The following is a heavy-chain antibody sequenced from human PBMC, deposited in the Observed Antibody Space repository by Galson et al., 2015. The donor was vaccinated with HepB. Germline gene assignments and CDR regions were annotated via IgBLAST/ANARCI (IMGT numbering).Heavy chain of an antibody. V-gene: IGHV1-2*06. CDR2: INPNSGDT. CDR1: GYTFTGYY. D-gene: IGHD7-27*01. J-gene: IGHJ3*01. Sequence: QSGAEVKKPGASVKVSCKASGYTFTGYYMHWVRQAPGEGLEWMGRINPNSGDTDYAQKFQGRVTMTRDTSISTAYMELSRLRSGDTAVYFCSPAGAGDSFDVWGQGTMVTVSS. CDR3: SPAGAGDSFDV.